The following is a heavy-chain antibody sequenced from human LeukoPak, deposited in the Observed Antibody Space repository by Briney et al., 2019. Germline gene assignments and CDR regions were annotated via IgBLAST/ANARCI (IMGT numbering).Heavy chain of an antibody. Sequence: GGSLRLSCAASGFNFNNYWMTWVRQAPGKGLEWVANIKQDGNEKYYVDSVKGRFTISRDNAKNSLYLQMNSLRAEDTAVYYCARTSGWSYYYYMDVWGKGTTVTVSS. J-gene: IGHJ6*03. CDR3: ARTSGWSYYYYMDV. CDR2: IKQDGNEK. V-gene: IGHV3-7*01. D-gene: IGHD6-19*01. CDR1: GFNFNNYW.